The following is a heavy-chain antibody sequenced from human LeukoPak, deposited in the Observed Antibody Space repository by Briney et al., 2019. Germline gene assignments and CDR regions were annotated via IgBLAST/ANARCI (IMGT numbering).Heavy chain of an antibody. CDR3: AIWGYCSGGSCYVSAYYYGMDV. J-gene: IGHJ6*02. V-gene: IGHV3-23*01. CDR1: GLTFSSYA. CDR2: ISISGGST. D-gene: IGHD2-15*01. Sequence: GESLRFSCAASGLTFSSYAMSWVRQAPGKGLEWVSAISISGGSTYYADSVKGRFTISRDNSKNTLYLQMNSLGVEDTAVYYCAIWGYCSGGSCYVSAYYYGMDVWGQGTTFTVSS.